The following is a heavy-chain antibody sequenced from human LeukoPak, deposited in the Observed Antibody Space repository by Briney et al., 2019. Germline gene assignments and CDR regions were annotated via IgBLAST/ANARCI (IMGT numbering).Heavy chain of an antibody. CDR1: GYSISSGYY. Sequence: SETLSLTCTVSGYSISSGYYWAWIRQPPGQGLEWIGSIFLTGSTYHNPSLKSRVTISVDTSKNQFSLKLNSVTAADTAVYYCARDHSSSSEDYWGQGTLVTVSS. D-gene: IGHD6-13*01. CDR2: IFLTGST. J-gene: IGHJ4*02. CDR3: ARDHSSSSEDY. V-gene: IGHV4-38-2*02.